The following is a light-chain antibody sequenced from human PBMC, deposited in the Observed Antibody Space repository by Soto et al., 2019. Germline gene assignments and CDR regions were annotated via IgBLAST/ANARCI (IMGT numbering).Light chain of an antibody. V-gene: IGKV1-39*01. CDR3: QQRSNWPKT. CDR1: QSISSY. Sequence: DIQMTQSPSTLSGSVGDRVTITCRASQSISSYLNWYQQKPGKAPKLLIYAASSLQSGVPSRFSGSGSGTDFTLTISSLEPEDFAVYYCQQRSNWPKTFGQGTKVDIK. CDR2: AAS. J-gene: IGKJ1*01.